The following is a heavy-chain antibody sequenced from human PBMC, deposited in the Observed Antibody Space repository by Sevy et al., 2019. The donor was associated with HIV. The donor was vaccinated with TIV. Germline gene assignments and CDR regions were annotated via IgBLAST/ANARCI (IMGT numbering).Heavy chain of an antibody. Sequence: SETLSLTCTVSGGSISSGGYYWSWIRQHPGKGLEWIGYIYYSGSTYYNPSLKSRVTISVDTSKNQFSLMLSSVTAADTAVYYWARLMNYYDSSGYPSGPGMDVWGQGTTVTVSS. CDR1: GGSISSGGYY. CDR2: IYYSGST. V-gene: IGHV4-31*03. D-gene: IGHD3-22*01. J-gene: IGHJ6*02. CDR3: ARLMNYYDSSGYPSGPGMDV.